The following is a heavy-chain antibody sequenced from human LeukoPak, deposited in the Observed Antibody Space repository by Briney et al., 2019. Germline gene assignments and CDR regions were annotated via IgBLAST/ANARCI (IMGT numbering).Heavy chain of an antibody. Sequence: GGSLRLSCAASGFAFSNAWMSWVRQAPGKGLEWVGRIKSKTDGGTTDYAAPVKGRFTISRDDSKNTLYLQMNSLKTEDTAVYYCTTDSTYYYGSGSYPHWFDPWGQGTLVTVSS. J-gene: IGHJ5*02. CDR3: TTDSTYYYGSGSYPHWFDP. CDR2: IKSKTDGGTT. V-gene: IGHV3-15*01. D-gene: IGHD3-10*01. CDR1: GFAFSNAW.